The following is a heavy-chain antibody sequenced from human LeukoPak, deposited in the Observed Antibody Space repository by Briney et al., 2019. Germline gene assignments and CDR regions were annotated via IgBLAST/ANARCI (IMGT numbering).Heavy chain of an antibody. D-gene: IGHD3-22*01. CDR3: ARNFGGGDSSGPYY. J-gene: IGHJ4*02. V-gene: IGHV3-20*04. Sequence: GGSLRLSCAASGFTFSSYSMNWVRQAPGKGLEWVSGINWNGGSTGYADSVKGRFTISRDNAKNSLFLQMNSLRAEDTAFYYCARNFGGGDSSGPYYWGQGTLVTVSS. CDR1: GFTFSSYS. CDR2: INWNGGST.